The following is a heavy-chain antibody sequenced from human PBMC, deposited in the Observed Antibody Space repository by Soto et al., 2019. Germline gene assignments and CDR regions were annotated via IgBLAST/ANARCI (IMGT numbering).Heavy chain of an antibody. CDR1: GGTFSSSG. CDR3: AREGSGYNF. Sequence: GASVKVSCKASGGTFSSSGISWVRQAPGQGLEWMGGIIPVFGRPNYAQRFRGRLTITADESTNTCYMELIDLESEDTAVYYCAREGSGYNFWGQGTQVTVSS. V-gene: IGHV1-69*13. J-gene: IGHJ1*01. D-gene: IGHD5-12*01. CDR2: IIPVFGRP.